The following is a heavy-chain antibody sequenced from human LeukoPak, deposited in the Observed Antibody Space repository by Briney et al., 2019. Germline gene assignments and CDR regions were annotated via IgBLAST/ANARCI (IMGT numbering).Heavy chain of an antibody. Sequence: KASETLSLTCTVSSGAISSSSYYWGWIRQPPGKGLEWIGSIYYNGSPYYNSSLKSRVTISVDTSKNQFSLKLSSVTAADTAVYCCARQRRSFGVVSKYYSYYYMDVWGKGTTVTVSS. J-gene: IGHJ6*03. V-gene: IGHV4-39*01. CDR1: SGAISSSSYY. CDR2: IYYNGSP. CDR3: ARQRRSFGVVSKYYSYYYMDV. D-gene: IGHD3-3*01.